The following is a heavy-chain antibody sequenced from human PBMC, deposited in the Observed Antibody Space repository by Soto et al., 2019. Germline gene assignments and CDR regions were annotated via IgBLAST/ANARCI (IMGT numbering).Heavy chain of an antibody. J-gene: IGHJ6*02. CDR1: GGPFSGYY. CDR2: ISHNGNT. V-gene: IGHV4-34*01. Sequence: SETLSLTCAVYGGPFSGYYWSWIREPPAPGMEWVGEISHNGNTNYNPSLKRRATISADTSKNQFPLKLSSVAAADTAIYFCARGSGGRKELWSRRYYYYGMDVWGQGTTVTVSS. D-gene: IGHD1-26*01. CDR3: ARGSGGRKELWSRRYYYYGMDV.